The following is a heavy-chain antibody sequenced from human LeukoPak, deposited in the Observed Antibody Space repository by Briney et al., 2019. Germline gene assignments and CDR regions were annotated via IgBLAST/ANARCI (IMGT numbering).Heavy chain of an antibody. CDR1: RGSINSRSYY. Sequence: PSETLSLTCTVSRGSINSRSYYGGWIRQPPGKGLEWIGSVYYGGTTYYNPSLKSRVTISEDTSKNQFSLKLSSVTAADTAVYYCARRATTVTTGYYYYYMDVWGKGTTVTVSS. CDR3: ARRATTVTTGYYYYYMDV. J-gene: IGHJ6*03. V-gene: IGHV4-39*01. CDR2: VYYGGTT. D-gene: IGHD4-17*01.